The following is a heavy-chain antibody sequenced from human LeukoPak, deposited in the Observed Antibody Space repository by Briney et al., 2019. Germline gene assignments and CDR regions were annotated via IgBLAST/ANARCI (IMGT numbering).Heavy chain of an antibody. CDR1: NDSISNGGHY. J-gene: IGHJ6*03. V-gene: IGHV4-30-4*08. CDR2: IYYTEIT. Sequence: PSETLSLTCTVSNDSISNGGHYWTWIRQSPGKGLEWIGYIYYTEITSYTPSLKSRVTISVDTSNNQFSLQLISVTPADTAVYYCARAFFTVTGDHFYMDVWGKGTTVIVSS. D-gene: IGHD2/OR15-2a*01. CDR3: ARAFFTVTGDHFYMDV.